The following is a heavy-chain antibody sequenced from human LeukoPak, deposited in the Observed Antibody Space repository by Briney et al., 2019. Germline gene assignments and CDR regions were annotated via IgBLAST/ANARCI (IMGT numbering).Heavy chain of an antibody. CDR3: AKDRERAIFGVSGY. V-gene: IGHV3-23*01. D-gene: IGHD3-3*01. Sequence: GGSLRLSCAASGFTFSSYAMSWVRQAPGKGLEWVSAISGSGGSTYYADSVKGRFTISRDNSKNTLYLQMSSLRAEDTAVYYCAKDRERAIFGVSGYWGQGTLVTVSS. J-gene: IGHJ4*02. CDR2: ISGSGGST. CDR1: GFTFSSYA.